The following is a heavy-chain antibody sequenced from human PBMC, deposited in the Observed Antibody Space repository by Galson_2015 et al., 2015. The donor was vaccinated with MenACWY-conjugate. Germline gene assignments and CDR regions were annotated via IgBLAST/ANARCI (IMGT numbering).Heavy chain of an antibody. Sequence: SETLSLTCTVSGGSISSSSYFWGWLRQPPGKGLEWIGTIYYSGSTHYNPSLNNRVTVSADTSKNQFSLNVNSVTAADTALYYCARRSARLTLGAFDIWGQGTMVTVSS. CDR1: GGSISSSSYF. CDR3: ARRSARLTLGAFDI. J-gene: IGHJ3*02. V-gene: IGHV4-39*01. D-gene: IGHD4-23*01. CDR2: IYYSGST.